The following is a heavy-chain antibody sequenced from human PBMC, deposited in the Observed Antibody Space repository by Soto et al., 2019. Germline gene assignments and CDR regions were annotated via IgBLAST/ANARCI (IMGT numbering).Heavy chain of an antibody. CDR2: IIPIFGTA. D-gene: IGHD2-21*02. V-gene: IGHV1-69*01. CDR3: ARGGDYCGGDCYFPGAFDP. J-gene: IGHJ5*02. CDR1: GGTFSSYA. Sequence: QVQLVQSGAEVKKPGSSVKVSCKASGGTFSSYAISWVRQAPGQGLEWMGGIIPIFGTANYAQKFQGRVTITADESTSTAYMELSSLRSEDTAVYYCARGGDYCGGDCYFPGAFDPWGQGPLVTVSS.